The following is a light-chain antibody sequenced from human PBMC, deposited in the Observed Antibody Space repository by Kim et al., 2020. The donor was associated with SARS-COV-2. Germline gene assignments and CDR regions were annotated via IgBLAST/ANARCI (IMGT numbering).Light chain of an antibody. Sequence: DIQMTQSPATLSASVGDRVTITCRASQSISNWLAWYQQKPGKAPKLLIYDASTLESGVPSRFSGSGSGTEFTLTISSLQPDDFGTYYYQRYNNHIHSFGGGTKVDIK. CDR2: DAS. J-gene: IGKJ4*01. CDR1: QSISNW. CDR3: QRYNNHIHS. V-gene: IGKV1-5*01.